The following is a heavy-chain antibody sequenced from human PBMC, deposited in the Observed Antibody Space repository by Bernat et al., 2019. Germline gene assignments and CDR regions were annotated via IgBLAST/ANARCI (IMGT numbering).Heavy chain of an antibody. Sequence: EVQLVQSGAEVKKPGESLRISCKGSGYSFTSYWISWVRQMPGKGLEWMGRIDPSDSYTNYSPSFQGHVTISADKSISTAYLQWSSLKASDTAMYYCARRARPGYSSSWGVWGYYYGMDVWGQGTTVTVSS. J-gene: IGHJ6*02. CDR3: ARRARPGYSSSWGVWGYYYGMDV. V-gene: IGHV5-10-1*01. CDR1: GYSFTSYW. CDR2: IDPSDSYT. D-gene: IGHD6-13*01.